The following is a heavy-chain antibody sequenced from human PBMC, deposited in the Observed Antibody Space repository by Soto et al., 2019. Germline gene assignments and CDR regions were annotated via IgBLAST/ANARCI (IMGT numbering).Heavy chain of an antibody. CDR3: ARVPAPLYCSGGGCSLGRYAFDI. Sequence: PSETLSVTCTVSGGSISSYYWSWIRQPPGKGLEWYGYIYYSWSTNYNPSLKSRVTISVDTSKNQFSLKLSSVTAADTAAYYCARVPAPLYCSGGGCSLGRYAFDIWGQGTMVTVSS. J-gene: IGHJ3*02. V-gene: IGHV4-59*01. D-gene: IGHD2-15*01. CDR2: IYYSWST. CDR1: GGSISSYY.